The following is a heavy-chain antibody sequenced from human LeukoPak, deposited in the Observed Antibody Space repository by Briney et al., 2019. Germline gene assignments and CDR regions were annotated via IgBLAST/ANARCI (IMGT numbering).Heavy chain of an antibody. D-gene: IGHD3-10*01. CDR3: ARETGVYGYYYYYYYMDV. CDR1: GFTFSSYW. Sequence: GGSLRLSCAASGFTFSSYWMSWVRQAPGKGLEWVANIKQDGSEKYYVDSVKGRFTISRDNAKSSLYLQMNSLRAEDTAVYYCARETGVYGYYYYYYYMDVWGKGTTVTISS. CDR2: IKQDGSEK. V-gene: IGHV3-7*01. J-gene: IGHJ6*03.